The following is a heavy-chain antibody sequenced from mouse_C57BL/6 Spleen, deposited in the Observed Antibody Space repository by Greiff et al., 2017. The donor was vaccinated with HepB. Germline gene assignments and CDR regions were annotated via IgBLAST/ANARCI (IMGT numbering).Heavy chain of an antibody. CDR3: AREDHYGSSCY. V-gene: IGHV1-82*01. CDR2: IYPGDGDT. CDR1: GYAFSSSW. Sequence: QVHVKQSGPELVKPGASVKISCKASGYAFSSSWMNWVKQRPGKGLEWIGRIYPGDGDTNYNGKFKGKATLTADKSSSTAYMQLSSLTSEDSAVYFCAREDHYGSSCYWGQGTTLTVSS. J-gene: IGHJ2*01. D-gene: IGHD1-1*01.